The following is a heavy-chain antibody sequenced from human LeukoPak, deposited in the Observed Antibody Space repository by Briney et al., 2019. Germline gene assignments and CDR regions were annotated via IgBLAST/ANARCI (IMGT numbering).Heavy chain of an antibody. V-gene: IGHV3-23*01. CDR1: GFAFSSYW. CDR2: ISGSGSRT. CDR3: VKDNSSGYNWFDP. D-gene: IGHD3-22*01. Sequence: GGSLRLSCAASGFAFSSYWMSWVRQAPGKGLEWVSDISGSGSRTYYADSVKGRFTISRDNSKNTVYLQMNSLRAEDTAVYYCVKDNSSGYNWFDPWGQGTLVTVSS. J-gene: IGHJ5*02.